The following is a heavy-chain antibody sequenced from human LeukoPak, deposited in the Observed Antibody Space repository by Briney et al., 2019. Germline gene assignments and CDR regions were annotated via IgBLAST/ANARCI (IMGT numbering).Heavy chain of an antibody. V-gene: IGHV4-59*08. CDR1: GGSISSYY. Sequence: PSETLSLTCTVSGGSISSYYWSWIRQPPGKGLEWIGSIYHNGNTFYNPSLKSRVTKSVDTSKNQFSLKLSSVTAADTAVYYCARSLYSSSWEPFDYWGQGTLVTVSS. J-gene: IGHJ4*02. D-gene: IGHD6-13*01. CDR3: ARSLYSSSWEPFDY. CDR2: IYHNGNT.